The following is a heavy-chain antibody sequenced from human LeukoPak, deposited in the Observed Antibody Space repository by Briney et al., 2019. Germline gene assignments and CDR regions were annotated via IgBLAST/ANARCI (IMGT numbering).Heavy chain of an antibody. CDR1: GGSITTYY. Sequence: PSETLSLTCTVSGGSITTYYWTWIRQTPDKGLQFIGSFYHTGSTNYNPSLESAVTISEDTSKNQISLELRSVTAAGTAVYYCATSIGWPNVFDHWGQGILVTVSS. D-gene: IGHD2-21*01. CDR3: ATSIGWPNVFDH. V-gene: IGHV4-59*01. CDR2: FYHTGST. J-gene: IGHJ4*02.